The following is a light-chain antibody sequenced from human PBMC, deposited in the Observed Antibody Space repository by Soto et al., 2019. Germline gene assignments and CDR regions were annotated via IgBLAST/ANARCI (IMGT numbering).Light chain of an antibody. V-gene: IGKV4-1*01. Sequence: DIVMTQSPDSLAVSLGERATINCKSSQSVLYSSNNKNYLAWYQQKPGQPPKLLIYWASTRESGVPDRFSGSGCGTDFPLTISSLQAEDVAVYYCQQYYSTPPLTFGGGTKVDIK. CDR3: QQYYSTPPLT. CDR2: WAS. J-gene: IGKJ4*01. CDR1: QSVLYSSNNKNY.